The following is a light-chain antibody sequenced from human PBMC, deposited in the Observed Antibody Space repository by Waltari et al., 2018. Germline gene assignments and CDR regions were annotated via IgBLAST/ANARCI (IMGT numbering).Light chain of an antibody. V-gene: IGKV3-15*01. CDR1: QSISNN. CDR3: QQFTSWSPAT. Sequence: EIVMTQSPATLSVSPGEGATLSCRASQSISNNLAWYQQKPGQAPRLLIYYAATRASGVPARFSGGWSGTYFTLTISSLQSEDFAVYYCQQFTSWSPATFGGGTKVEMK. CDR2: YAA. J-gene: IGKJ4*01.